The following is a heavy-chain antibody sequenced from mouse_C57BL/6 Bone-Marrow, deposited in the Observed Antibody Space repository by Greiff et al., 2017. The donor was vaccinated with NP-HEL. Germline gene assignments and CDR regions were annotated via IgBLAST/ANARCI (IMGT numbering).Heavy chain of an antibody. CDR1: GFTFNTYA. Sequence: EVQLQESGGGLVQPKGSLKLSCAASGFTFNTYAMNWVRQAPGKGLEWVARIRSKSNNYATYYADSVKDRFTISRDDSQSMLYLQMNNLKTEDTAMYYCVRPHYYGSRDYAMDYWGQGTSVTVSS. D-gene: IGHD1-1*01. CDR2: IRSKSNNYAT. J-gene: IGHJ4*01. V-gene: IGHV10-1*02. CDR3: VRPHYYGSRDYAMDY.